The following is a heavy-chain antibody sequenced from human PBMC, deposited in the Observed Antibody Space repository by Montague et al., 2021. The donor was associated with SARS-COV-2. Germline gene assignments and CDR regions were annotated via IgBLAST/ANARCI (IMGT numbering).Heavy chain of an antibody. D-gene: IGHD5-24*01. CDR1: GDSVTSNNAA. V-gene: IGHV6-1*01. CDR3: LQGYYFDS. CDR2: TYYRSKWYN. J-gene: IGHJ4*02. Sequence: CAISGDSVTSNNAAWNWIRQSPSRGIEWLGRTYYRSKWYNDYAVSVKSRITIDADTSKNHFSLQLKSMTPEDTAVYYCLQGYYFDSWGQGTLVTVSS.